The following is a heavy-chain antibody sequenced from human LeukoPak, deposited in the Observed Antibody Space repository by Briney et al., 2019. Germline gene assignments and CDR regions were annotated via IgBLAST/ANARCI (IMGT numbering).Heavy chain of an antibody. Sequence: GRSLRLSCAASGFIFSNFGMHWVRQAPGKGLVWVSRIKTDGSTTSYADSVKGRFTISRDNAKNTLYLQMNSLRAEDTAVYYCARDSIFGANVWGKGTTVTVSS. D-gene: IGHD3-3*01. J-gene: IGHJ6*04. V-gene: IGHV3-74*01. CDR2: IKTDGSTT. CDR1: GFIFSNFG. CDR3: ARDSIFGANV.